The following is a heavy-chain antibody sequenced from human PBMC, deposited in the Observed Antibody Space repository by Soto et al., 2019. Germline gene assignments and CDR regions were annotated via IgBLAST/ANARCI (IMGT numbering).Heavy chain of an antibody. D-gene: IGHD5-12*01. V-gene: IGHV5-10-1*01. Sequence: EVQLVQSGAEVKKPGESLRISCKGSGYSFTSYRISWVRQMPGKGLEWMGRIDPSDSYTNYSPSFQGHVTISADKSISTAYLKWSSLKASDTAMYYCASTNPHRVGALRLDYWGQGTLVTVSS. CDR2: IDPSDSYT. CDR1: GYSFTSYR. CDR3: ASTNPHRVGALRLDY. J-gene: IGHJ4*02.